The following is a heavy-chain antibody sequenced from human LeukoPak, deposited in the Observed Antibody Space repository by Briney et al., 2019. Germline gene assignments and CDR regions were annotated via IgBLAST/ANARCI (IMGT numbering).Heavy chain of an antibody. V-gene: IGHV1-46*01. D-gene: IGHD4/OR15-4a*01. CDR2: INPSGGST. Sequence: ASVKVSCKASGYTFTSYYMHWVRQAPGQGLEWMGIINPSGGSTSYAQKFQGRVTMTRDTSTSTVYMELSSLRSDDTAVYYCARGRHDYGKASWFDPWGQGTLVTVSS. J-gene: IGHJ5*02. CDR3: ARGRHDYGKASWFDP. CDR1: GYTFTSYY.